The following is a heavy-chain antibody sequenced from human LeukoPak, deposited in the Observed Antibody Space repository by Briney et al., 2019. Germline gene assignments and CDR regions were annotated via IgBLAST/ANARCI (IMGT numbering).Heavy chain of an antibody. D-gene: IGHD3-22*01. J-gene: IGHJ3*02. CDR3: ARSYYYDSSGSKDAFDI. Sequence: SETLSLTCTVAGGSMSSGSYYWNWMRQPAGKGLEWIGRMYTSGSTNYNPYLKSRVTISVDTSKNQFSLNLSSVTAADTAVYYCARSYYYDSSGSKDAFDIWGQGTMVTVSS. CDR1: GGSMSSGSYY. CDR2: MYTSGST. V-gene: IGHV4-61*02.